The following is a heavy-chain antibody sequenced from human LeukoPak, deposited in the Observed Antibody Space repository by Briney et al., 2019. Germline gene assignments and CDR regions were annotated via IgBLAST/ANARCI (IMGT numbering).Heavy chain of an antibody. CDR2: IRSKANSYAT. D-gene: IGHD3-10*01. V-gene: IGHV3-73*01. J-gene: IGHJ4*02. CDR3: TARITMVRGVTTPPDY. CDR1: GFTFSGSA. Sequence: PGGSLRLSCAASGFTFSGSAMHWVRQASGKGLEWVGRIRSKANSYATAYAASVKGRFTISRDDSKNTAYLQMNSLKTEDTAVYYCTARITMVRGVTTPPDYWGQGTLVTVSS.